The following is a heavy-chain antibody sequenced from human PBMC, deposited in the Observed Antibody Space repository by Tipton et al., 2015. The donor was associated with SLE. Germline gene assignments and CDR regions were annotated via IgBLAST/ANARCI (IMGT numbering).Heavy chain of an antibody. D-gene: IGHD4-23*01. Sequence: GSLRLSCTVSGYSISSGYYWGWIRQPPGKGLEWIGSIYHSGSTYYNPSLKSRVTISVDTSKNQFSLKLSSVTAADTAVYYCARVRYGGNPDYWGQGTLVTVSS. CDR2: IYHSGST. CDR3: ARVRYGGNPDY. V-gene: IGHV4-38-2*02. J-gene: IGHJ4*02. CDR1: GYSISSGYY.